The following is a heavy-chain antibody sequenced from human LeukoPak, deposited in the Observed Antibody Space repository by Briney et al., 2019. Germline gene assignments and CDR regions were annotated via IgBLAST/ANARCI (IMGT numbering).Heavy chain of an antibody. D-gene: IGHD2-2*02. V-gene: IGHV4-34*01. CDR1: GGSLNGHY. Sequence: SETLSLTCAVYGGSLNGHYWSWIRQSPGKGLEWIGEGSDIGGTKFNPSLKSRVTISVDTSKNQFSLKLSSVTAADTAVYYCASLPPRYCSSTICYTRYYYYYMDVWGKGTTVTVSS. CDR2: GSDIGGT. J-gene: IGHJ6*03. CDR3: ASLPPRYCSSTICYTRYYYYYMDV.